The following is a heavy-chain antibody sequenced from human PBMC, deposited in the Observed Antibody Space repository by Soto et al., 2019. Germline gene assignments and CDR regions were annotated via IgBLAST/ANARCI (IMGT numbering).Heavy chain of an antibody. D-gene: IGHD2-2*02. Sequence: EVQLVESGGNLVQPGGSLRLSCAASGFTLSRYWMHWVRQAPGKGLVWVSRINSDGSSTNYADSVKGRFIISRDNAKNTLYLQMDRLRAEDTAVYYCARAGGQYCTTTSCYTFFDYWGQGILVTVSS. CDR2: INSDGSST. CDR1: GFTLSRYW. V-gene: IGHV3-74*01. J-gene: IGHJ4*02. CDR3: ARAGGQYCTTTSCYTFFDY.